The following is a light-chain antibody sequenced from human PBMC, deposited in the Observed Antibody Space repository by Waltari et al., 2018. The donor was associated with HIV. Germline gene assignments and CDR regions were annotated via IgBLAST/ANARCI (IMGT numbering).Light chain of an antibody. CDR3: CSYAGSRVV. CDR2: DVS. CDR1: SRAVGGFNY. Sequence: QSALPQPRSVSGSHGQSVTIPCTGTSRAVGGFNYVPWTQRPPGKAPKLMIYDVSKRPAGVPDRFSGSKSGNTASLTISGLQAEDEADYYCCSYAGSRVVFGGGTKLTVL. V-gene: IGLV2-11*01. J-gene: IGLJ2*01.